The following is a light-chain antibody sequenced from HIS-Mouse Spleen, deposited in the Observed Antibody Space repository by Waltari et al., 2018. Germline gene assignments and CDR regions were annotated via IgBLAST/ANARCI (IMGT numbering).Light chain of an antibody. J-gene: IGLJ2*01. Sequence: QSALTQPASVSGSPGQSITISCTGTSSDVGGYNYFSLYQQNPGKAPKLMIYDVSNPPSGVSNRFSGSKSGNTASLTISGLQAEDEADYYCSSYTSSSFNVVFGGGTKLTVL. CDR2: DVS. CDR1: SSDVGGYNY. CDR3: SSYTSSSFNVV. V-gene: IGLV2-14*03.